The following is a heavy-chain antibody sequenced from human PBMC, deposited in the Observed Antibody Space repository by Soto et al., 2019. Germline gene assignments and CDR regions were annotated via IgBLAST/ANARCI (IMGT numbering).Heavy chain of an antibody. Sequence: PSETLSLTCAVSGGSIRSSNWWSWVRQPPGKGLEWIGEIYHSGSTNYNPSLKSRVTISVDKSKNQFSLKLSSVTAADTAVYYCARARGVGATSFISGMDVWGQGTTVT. CDR1: GGSIRSSNW. J-gene: IGHJ6*02. D-gene: IGHD1-26*01. CDR2: IYHSGST. V-gene: IGHV4-4*02. CDR3: ARARGVGATSFISGMDV.